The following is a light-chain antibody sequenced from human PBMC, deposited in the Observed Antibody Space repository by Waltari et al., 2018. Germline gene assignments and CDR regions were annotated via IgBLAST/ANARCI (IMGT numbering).Light chain of an antibody. CDR3: QQRNIWPNT. Sequence: EIVLTQSPATLSLSPGERATLSCRASQSVGSYLVWYQQKPGQVPRLVIYDASSRATGVPARFSGSGSGTEFTLTISSLEPEDFAVYYCQQRNIWPNTFGQGTKLEIK. CDR2: DAS. J-gene: IGKJ2*01. V-gene: IGKV3-11*01. CDR1: QSVGSY.